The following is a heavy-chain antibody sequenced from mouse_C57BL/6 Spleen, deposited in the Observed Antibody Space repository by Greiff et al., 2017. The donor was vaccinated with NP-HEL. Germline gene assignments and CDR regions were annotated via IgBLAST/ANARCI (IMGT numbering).Heavy chain of an antibody. CDR3: ASLTSGTY. D-gene: IGHD4-1*01. CDR2: IWSGGST. J-gene: IGHJ3*01. Sequence: VKLMESGPGLVQPSQSLSITCTVSGFSLTSYGVHWVRQSPGKGLEWLGVIWSGGSTDYNAAFISRLSISKDNSKSQVFFKMNSLQADDTAIYYCASLTSGTYWGQGTLVTVSA. V-gene: IGHV2-2*01. CDR1: GFSLTSYG.